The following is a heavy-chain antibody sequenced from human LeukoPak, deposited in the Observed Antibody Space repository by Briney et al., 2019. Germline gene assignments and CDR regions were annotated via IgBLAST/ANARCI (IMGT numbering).Heavy chain of an antibody. CDR2: ISDSGGYT. CDR3: AKGGSYRSQPYFDY. V-gene: IGHV3-23*01. Sequence: PGGSLRPSCAASGLTFRTYAMSWVRQAPGKGLEWVSSISDSGGYTFYADSVKGRFTISRDNSKNTVYLQMNSLRAEDTAVYYCAKGGSYRSQPYFDYWGQGTPVTVSS. D-gene: IGHD3-16*02. J-gene: IGHJ4*02. CDR1: GLTFRTYA.